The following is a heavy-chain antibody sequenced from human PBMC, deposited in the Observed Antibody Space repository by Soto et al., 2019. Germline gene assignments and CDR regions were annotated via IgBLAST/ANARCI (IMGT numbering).Heavy chain of an antibody. CDR3: ARGGIAAAAPPDY. J-gene: IGHJ4*02. CDR1: GGSISSGGYY. Sequence: SETLSLTCTVSGGSISSGGYYWSWIRQHPGKGLEWIGYIYYSGSTYYNPSLKSRVTKSVDTSKNQFSLKLSSVTAADTAVYYCARGGIAAAAPPDYWGQGTLVTVSS. D-gene: IGHD6-13*01. CDR2: IYYSGST. V-gene: IGHV4-31*03.